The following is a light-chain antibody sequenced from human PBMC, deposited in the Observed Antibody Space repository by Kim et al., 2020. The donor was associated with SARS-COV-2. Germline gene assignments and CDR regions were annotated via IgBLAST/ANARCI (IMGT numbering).Light chain of an antibody. CDR3: CSYAGSYTYV. CDR1: SRDVGGYNY. V-gene: IGLV2-11*01. Sequence: GQSVTIYCTGTSRDVGGYNYVAWYQQHPGKAPKLMIYDVSKRPSGVPDHFSGSKSGDTASLTISVLQAEDEADYYCCSYAGSYTYVFGNGTKVTVL. J-gene: IGLJ1*01. CDR2: DVS.